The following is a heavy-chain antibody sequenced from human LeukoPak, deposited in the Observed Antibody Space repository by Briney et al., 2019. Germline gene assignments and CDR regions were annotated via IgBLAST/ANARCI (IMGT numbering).Heavy chain of an antibody. Sequence: GGSLRLSCAASGFTFSSYEMNWVRQAPGKGLEWVSYISSSGSTIYYADSVKGRFTVSRDNAKNSLYLQMNSLRAEDTAVYYCARVAGTRAFDIWGQGAIFADSS. V-gene: IGHV3-48*03. CDR2: ISSSGSTI. J-gene: IGHJ3*02. D-gene: IGHD1-1*01. CDR1: GFTFSSYE. CDR3: ARVAGTRAFDI.